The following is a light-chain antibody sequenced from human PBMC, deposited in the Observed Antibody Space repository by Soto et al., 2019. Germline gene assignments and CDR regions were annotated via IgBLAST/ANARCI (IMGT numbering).Light chain of an antibody. Sequence: DIPMTQSPSSLSAFVGDRVTITCRASQSISSYLNWYQQKPGKAPKLLIFAASSLQSGVPSRFSGSASGTDFTLTISSLQPEDFATYYCQQSYSTPPTFGQGTKLQIK. CDR3: QQSYSTPPT. V-gene: IGKV1-39*01. CDR1: QSISSY. CDR2: AAS. J-gene: IGKJ2*01.